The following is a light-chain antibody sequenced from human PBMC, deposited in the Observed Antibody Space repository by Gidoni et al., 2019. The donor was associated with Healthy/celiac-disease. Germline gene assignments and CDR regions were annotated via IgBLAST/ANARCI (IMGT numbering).Light chain of an antibody. CDR3: QPYGIT. V-gene: IGKV3-20*01. CDR2: GAS. CDR1: QSVSSSY. J-gene: IGKJ1*01. Sequence: EIVLTQSPGTLSLSPGERATLACRASQSVSSSYLAWYQQKPGQAPRLLIYGASRRATGIPDRFSGSGSGTDFTLTISRLEPEDFAVYYCQPYGITFXQXTKVEIK.